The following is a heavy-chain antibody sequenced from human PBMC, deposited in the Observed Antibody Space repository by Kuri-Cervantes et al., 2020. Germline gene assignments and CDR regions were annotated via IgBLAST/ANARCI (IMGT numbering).Heavy chain of an antibody. CDR3: ARQRGSPSFEY. J-gene: IGHJ4*02. Sequence: SETLSLTCTVSGGSISSSSYYWGWIRQPPGKGLEWIESIYYSGSTYYNPSLKSRVTISVDTSKNQFSLKLSSVTAADTAVYYCARQRGSPSFEYWGQGTLVTVSS. V-gene: IGHV4-39*01. CDR2: IYYSGST. D-gene: IGHD6-13*01. CDR1: GGSISSSSYY.